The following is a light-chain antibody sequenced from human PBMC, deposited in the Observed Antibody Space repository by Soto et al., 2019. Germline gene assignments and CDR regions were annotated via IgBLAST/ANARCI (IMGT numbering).Light chain of an antibody. V-gene: IGLV2-14*01. CDR3: SSYTNNNTPRV. CDR2: EVS. CDR1: SSDVGGYNY. J-gene: IGLJ3*02. Sequence: QSVLTQPASVSGSPGQSITISCTGTSSDVGGYNYVSWYQQHPGKAPKLMIYEVSNRPSGVSNRFSGSKSGNTASLTISGLQAEDEADYYCSSYTNNNTPRVFGGGTQLTVL.